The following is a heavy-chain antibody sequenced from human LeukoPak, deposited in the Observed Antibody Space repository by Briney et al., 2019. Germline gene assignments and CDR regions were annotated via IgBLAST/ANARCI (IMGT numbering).Heavy chain of an antibody. D-gene: IGHD1-26*01. CDR3: ARVSGSYWEWFDH. CDR2: INPNSGGT. J-gene: IGHJ5*02. V-gene: IGHV1-2*02. Sequence: GASVKVSCKASGYTFTGYYMHWVRQAPGQGLEWMGWINPNSGGTNYAQKLQGRVTMTTDTSTSTAYMELRSLRSDDTAVYYCARVSGSYWEWFDHWGQGTLVTVSS. CDR1: GYTFTGYY.